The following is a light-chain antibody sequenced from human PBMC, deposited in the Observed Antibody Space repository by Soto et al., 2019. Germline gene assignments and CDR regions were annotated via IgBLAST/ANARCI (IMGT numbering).Light chain of an antibody. Sequence: DIQMTQSPSTLSASVGDRVTITCRASQSISSWLAWYQQKPGKAPKLLIYKASSLESGVPSRFSGSGSGTEFTLTISSLATYYCQQYNSYPTFGQGTKVEIK. J-gene: IGKJ1*01. CDR1: QSISSW. CDR3: QQYNSYPT. CDR2: KAS. V-gene: IGKV1-5*03.